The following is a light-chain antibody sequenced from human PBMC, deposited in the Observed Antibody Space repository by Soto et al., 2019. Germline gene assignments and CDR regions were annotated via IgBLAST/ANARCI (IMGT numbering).Light chain of an antibody. CDR2: KAS. CDR3: QQYHSYSYT. J-gene: IGKJ2*01. CDR1: QSISSW. Sequence: DIQMTQSPSTLSASVGDRVTITCRASQSISSWLAWYQQKPGKAPKVLIHKASSLESGVPSRFSGSGSGTEVTLTISSLQPDDFATYYCQQYHSYSYTFGQGTKLEIK. V-gene: IGKV1-5*03.